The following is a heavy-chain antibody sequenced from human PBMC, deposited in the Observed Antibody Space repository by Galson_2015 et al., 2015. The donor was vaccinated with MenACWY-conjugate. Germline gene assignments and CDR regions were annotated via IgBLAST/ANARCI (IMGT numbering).Heavy chain of an antibody. V-gene: IGHV1-2*04. CDR3: ARQNNWDDAFDI. CDR2: INPNSGGT. D-gene: IGHD1-1*01. CDR1: GYTFTSYG. Sequence: SVKVSCKASGYTFTSYGISWVRQAPGQGLEWMGWINPNSGGTNYAQKFQGWVTMTRDTSISTAYMELSRLRSDDTAVYYCARQNNWDDAFDIWGQGTMVTVSS. J-gene: IGHJ3*02.